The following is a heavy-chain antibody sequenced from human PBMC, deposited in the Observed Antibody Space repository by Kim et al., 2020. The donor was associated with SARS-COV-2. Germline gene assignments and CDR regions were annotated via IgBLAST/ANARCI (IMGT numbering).Heavy chain of an antibody. J-gene: IGHJ4*02. CDR1: GFTLSSYW. CDR2: IKYDGSEK. Sequence: GGSLRLSCAASGFTLSSYWMTWVRRAPGKGLEWVASIKYDGSEKFYGDSVKGRFTISRDNAKNSLYLQMNSLRVEDTAVYYCARRGGNFDYWGQGTLVTVSS. CDR3: ARRGGNFDY. V-gene: IGHV3-7*01. D-gene: IGHD3-16*01.